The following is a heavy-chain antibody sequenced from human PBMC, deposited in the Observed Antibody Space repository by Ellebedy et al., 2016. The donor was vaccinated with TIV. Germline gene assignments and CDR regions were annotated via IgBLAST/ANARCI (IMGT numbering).Heavy chain of an antibody. CDR1: GYSFTSYW. V-gene: IGHV5-51*01. D-gene: IGHD3-22*01. CDR2: ICPSDFDT. CDR3: ARRVRYYDSSGYSNYYFDY. J-gene: IGHJ4*02. Sequence: ASVKVSCKGSGYSFTSYWIGWVRQMPGKGLEWMGIICPSDFDTRYSPSFQGQVTISADKSISTAYLQWSSLKASDTAMYYCARRVRYYDSSGYSNYYFDYWGQGTLVTVSS.